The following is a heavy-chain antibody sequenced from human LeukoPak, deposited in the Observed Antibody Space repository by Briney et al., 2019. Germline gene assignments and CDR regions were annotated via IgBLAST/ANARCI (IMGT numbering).Heavy chain of an antibody. CDR2: ISYDGSNK. CDR3: VRNLAVAGTCFDS. V-gene: IGHV3-30-3*01. CDR1: GFTFSSYA. Sequence: GGSLRLSCAASGFTFSSYAMHWVRQAPGKGLEWVAVISYDGSNKYYADSVKGRFTISRDNAESSLYLQMNSLRAEDTALYYCVRNLAVAGTCFDSWGQGTLVTVSS. D-gene: IGHD6-19*01. J-gene: IGHJ4*02.